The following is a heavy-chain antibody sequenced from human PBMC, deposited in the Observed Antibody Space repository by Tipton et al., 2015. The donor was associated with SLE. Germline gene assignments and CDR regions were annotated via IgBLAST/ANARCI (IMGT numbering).Heavy chain of an antibody. CDR3: ARHLAAPRDY. J-gene: IGHJ4*02. V-gene: IGHV4-39*01. CDR1: GGSISSSSYY. CDR2: IYFSGST. Sequence: TLSLTCTVSGGSISSSSYYWGWIRPPPGKGLEWIGRIYFSGSTYYNPSLKSRVTISVDTSKNQFSLKLSSVTAADTAVYYCARHLAAPRDYWGQGTLVTVSS. D-gene: IGHD6-6*01.